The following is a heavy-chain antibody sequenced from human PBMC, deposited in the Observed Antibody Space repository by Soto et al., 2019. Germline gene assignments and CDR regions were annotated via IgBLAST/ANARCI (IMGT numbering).Heavy chain of an antibody. V-gene: IGHV4-59*01. Sequence: SETLSLTCTVSGGSISSYYWSWIRQPPGKGLEWIGYIYYSGSTNYNPSLKSRVTISVNTSKNQFSLKLSSVTAADTAVYYCARERTNFDYWGQGTLVTVS. CDR3: ARERTNFDY. CDR1: GGSISSYY. J-gene: IGHJ4*02. CDR2: IYYSGST.